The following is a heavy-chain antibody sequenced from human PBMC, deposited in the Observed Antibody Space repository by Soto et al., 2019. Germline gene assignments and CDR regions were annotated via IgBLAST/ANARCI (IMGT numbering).Heavy chain of an antibody. V-gene: IGHV3-20*01. J-gene: IGHJ4*02. D-gene: IGHD3-16*01. CDR2: INWNGGST. Sequence: EVQLVESGGGVVRPGGSLRLSCAASGFTFDDYGMSWVRQAPGKGLEWVSGINWNGGSTGYADSVKGRFTISRDNAKNSLYLQMNSLRAEDTALYHCARSGHLGELLASYFDYWGQGTLVTVSS. CDR1: GFTFDDYG. CDR3: ARSGHLGELLASYFDY.